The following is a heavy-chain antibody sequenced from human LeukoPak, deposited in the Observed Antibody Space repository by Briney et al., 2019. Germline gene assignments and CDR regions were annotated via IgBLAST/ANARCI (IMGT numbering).Heavy chain of an antibody. CDR1: GYSFTSYW. CDR2: IYPGDSDT. D-gene: IGHD3-22*01. Sequence: GESLKISCKGSGYSFTSYWIGWVRQMPGEGLEWMGIIYPGDSDTRYSPSFQGQVTISADKSISTAYLQWSSLKASDTAMYYCARLSQLDYYDSSPLPTSLGNYYGMDVWGQGTTVTVSS. CDR3: ARLSQLDYYDSSPLPTSLGNYYGMDV. J-gene: IGHJ6*02. V-gene: IGHV5-51*01.